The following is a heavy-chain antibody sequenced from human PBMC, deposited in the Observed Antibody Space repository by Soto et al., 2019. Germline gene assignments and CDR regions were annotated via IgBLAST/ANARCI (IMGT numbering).Heavy chain of an antibody. CDR2: INSDVSST. J-gene: IGHJ6*03. CDR3: VRGGYSYGPDYYSYYMEV. D-gene: IGHD5-18*01. V-gene: IGHV3-74*01. Sequence: GGSLRLSCAASGFTFSIYWMHWVRQAPGEGLVWVSRINSDVSSTIYADSVKGRFTISRDNAKNTLYLQMNSLRAEDTAAYYCVRGGYSYGPDYYSYYMEVWGKGTTVTVSS. CDR1: GFTFSIYW.